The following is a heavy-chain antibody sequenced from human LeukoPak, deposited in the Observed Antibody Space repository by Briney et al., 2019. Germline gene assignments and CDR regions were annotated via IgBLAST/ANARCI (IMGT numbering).Heavy chain of an antibody. CDR1: GFTFSSYA. J-gene: IGHJ4*02. Sequence: PGGSLRLSCAASGFTFSSYAMHWVRQAPGKGLGWVAVISYDGSNKYYADSVKGRFTISRDNSKNTLYLQMNSLRAEDTAVYYCARDTGTYWGQGTPVTVSS. CDR3: ARDTGTY. CDR2: ISYDGSNK. V-gene: IGHV3-30-3*01. D-gene: IGHD1-1*01.